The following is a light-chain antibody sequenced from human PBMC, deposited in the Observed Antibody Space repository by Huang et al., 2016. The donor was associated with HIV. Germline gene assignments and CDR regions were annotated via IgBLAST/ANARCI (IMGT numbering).Light chain of an antibody. V-gene: IGKV3-15*01. CDR1: QSVSSN. Sequence: EILMTQSPATLSVSPGERATLSCRASQSVSSNLAWYQQKPGQAPRLLIYGASTRATGIPARFSGSGSGTEVTLTISSLQSEDFAVYYCQQYNDWPPYTFGQGTKLEIK. J-gene: IGKJ2*01. CDR3: QQYNDWPPYT. CDR2: GAS.